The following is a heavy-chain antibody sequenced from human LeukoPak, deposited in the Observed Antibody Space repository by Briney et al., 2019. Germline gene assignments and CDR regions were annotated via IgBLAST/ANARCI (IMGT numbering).Heavy chain of an antibody. D-gene: IGHD6-19*01. CDR2: IYTSGST. Sequence: SETLSLTCTVSGGSISSGSYYWSWIRQPAGKGLEWIGRIYTSGSTNYNPSLKSRVTISVDTSKNQFSLKLSSVTAADTAVYYCARELQGSGWPYYYYYMDVWGKGTTVTVSS. CDR3: ARELQGSGWPYYYYYMDV. J-gene: IGHJ6*03. CDR1: GGSISSGSYY. V-gene: IGHV4-61*02.